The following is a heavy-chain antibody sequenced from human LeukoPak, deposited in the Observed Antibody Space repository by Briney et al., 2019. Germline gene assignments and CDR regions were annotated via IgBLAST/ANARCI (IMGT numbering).Heavy chain of an antibody. CDR3: ARIDYYYYAMDV. J-gene: IGHJ6*04. CDR1: GGSFSGYY. Sequence: SETLSLTCAVYGGSFSGYYWSWIRQPPGKGLEWIGEINHSGSTNYNPSLKSRVTISVDTSKNQFSLKLSSVTAADTAVYYCARIDYYYYAMDVWGKGTTVTVSS. CDR2: INHSGST. V-gene: IGHV4-34*01.